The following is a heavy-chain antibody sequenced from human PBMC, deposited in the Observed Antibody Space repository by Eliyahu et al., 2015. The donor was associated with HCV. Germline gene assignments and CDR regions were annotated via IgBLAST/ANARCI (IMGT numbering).Heavy chain of an antibody. CDR3: ARADYYNGLDV. CDR1: GFTFSNYW. J-gene: IGHJ6*02. CDR2: XKSDGIII. V-gene: IGHV3-74*01. Sequence: EVQLVESGGGLVQPGGSLXLSCAASGFTFSNYWMHWVRQGLGKGLXWVSHXKSDGIIITYADSVKGRFTISRDNAKNTLYLQMNSLRVEDTAVYYCARADYYNGLDVWGQGTTVTVSS.